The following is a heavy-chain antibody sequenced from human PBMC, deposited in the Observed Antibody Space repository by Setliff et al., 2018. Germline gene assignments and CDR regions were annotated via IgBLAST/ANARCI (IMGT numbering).Heavy chain of an antibody. CDR2: IYHSGST. Sequence: SETLSLTCAVSGYSISSGYYWGWIRQPPGKGLEWIGSIYHSGSTYYNPSLKSRVNLSVDTSKNQFSLKLSSVTAADTAVYYCARDLLGGFDCWGQGTLVTVS. V-gene: IGHV4-38-2*02. D-gene: IGHD3-16*01. J-gene: IGHJ4*01. CDR3: ARDLLGGFDC. CDR1: GYSISSGYY.